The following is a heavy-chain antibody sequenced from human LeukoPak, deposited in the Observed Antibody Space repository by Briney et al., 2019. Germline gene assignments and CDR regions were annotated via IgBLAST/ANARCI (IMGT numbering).Heavy chain of an antibody. CDR1: GGTFSSYD. V-gene: IGHV1-69*13. J-gene: IGHJ5*02. CDR2: IIPIFGTP. D-gene: IGHD3-10*01. Sequence: ASVKVSCKASGGTFSSYDISWVRQAPGQGREWMGGIIPIFGTPNYAQKFQGRVTITAHESTSTAYMELSSLRSEDTAVYYCAQFPLGVRGVGNWFDPWGQGALVTVSS. CDR3: AQFPLGVRGVGNWFDP.